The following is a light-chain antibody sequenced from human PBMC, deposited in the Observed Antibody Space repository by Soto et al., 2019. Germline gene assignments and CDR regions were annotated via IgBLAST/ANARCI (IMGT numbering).Light chain of an antibody. V-gene: IGLV2-8*01. CDR2: EVV. CDR1: KNDIGVYDF. J-gene: IGLJ1*01. CDR3: KSYAGSNTYV. Sequence: QSVLGQPPSASGTPGPSVTIYCTGTKNDIGVYDFVSWYQHHPGKAPRLIIYEVVQRPSGVPDRFSGSKSGNTASLTVSGLQAADEAYYFCKSYAGSNTYVFGSGTKVTVL.